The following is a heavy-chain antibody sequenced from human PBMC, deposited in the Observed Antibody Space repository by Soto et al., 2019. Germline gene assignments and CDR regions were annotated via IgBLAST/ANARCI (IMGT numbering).Heavy chain of an antibody. CDR2: ISFYGLKA. Sequence: GGSLRLSSAASGLTFHWHGRHWFRQAPGKGLEWVPVISFYGLKAYYADSVKGRFTISRDNTNTTLFLQMNTLRPEDTAVYYCAQDRSGSYPFYYGMDVWGQGTTVTVSS. D-gene: IGHD1-26*01. J-gene: IGHJ6*02. CDR3: AQDRSGSYPFYYGMDV. V-gene: IGHV3-30*18. CDR1: GLTFHWHG.